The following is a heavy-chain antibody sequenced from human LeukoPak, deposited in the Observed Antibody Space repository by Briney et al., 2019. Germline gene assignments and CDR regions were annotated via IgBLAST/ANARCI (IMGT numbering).Heavy chain of an antibody. D-gene: IGHD3-10*01. Sequence: GASLKISCKGSGYSFTTYWIGWVRQLPGKGLEWMGIIYPGDSDTRYSPSFQGQVTISADKSISTAYLQWSSLKASDTAMYYCARQDGSGTYYMDVWGKGTTVTISS. CDR1: GYSFTTYW. J-gene: IGHJ6*03. CDR2: IYPGDSDT. V-gene: IGHV5-51*01. CDR3: ARQDGSGTYYMDV.